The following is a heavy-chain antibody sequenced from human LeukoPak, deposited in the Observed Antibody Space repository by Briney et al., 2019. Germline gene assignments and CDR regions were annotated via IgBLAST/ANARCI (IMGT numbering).Heavy chain of an antibody. CDR2: ISSSSSYI. J-gene: IGHJ4*02. Sequence: GGSLRLSCAASGFTFSSYSMDWVRQAPGKGLEWVSSISSSSSYICYADSVKGRFTISRDNAKNSLYLQMNSLRAEDTAVYYCAWTYGSVPFDYWGQGTLVTVPS. D-gene: IGHD3-10*01. V-gene: IGHV3-21*01. CDR3: AWTYGSVPFDY. CDR1: GFTFSSYS.